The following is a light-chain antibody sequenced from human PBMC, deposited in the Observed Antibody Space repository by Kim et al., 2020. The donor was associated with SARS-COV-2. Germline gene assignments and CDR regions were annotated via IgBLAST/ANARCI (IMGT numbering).Light chain of an antibody. J-gene: IGLJ1*01. Sequence: GQSVTISCTGSSSDVGGYNYVSWYQQHPGKAPRLVIYEVHKRPSGVPDLFFGSKSGNTASLTVSGLQPEDEAVYYCCSYTAFNTLIFGGGTKVTVL. CDR1: SSDVGGYNY. CDR3: CSYTAFNTLI. V-gene: IGLV2-8*03. CDR2: EVH.